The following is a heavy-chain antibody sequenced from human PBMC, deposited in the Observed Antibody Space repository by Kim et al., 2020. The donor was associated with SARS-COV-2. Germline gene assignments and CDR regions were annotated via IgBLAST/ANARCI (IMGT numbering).Heavy chain of an antibody. J-gene: IGHJ4*02. CDR3: ARGPGYYGSGSYYNAPPEWVN. D-gene: IGHD3-10*01. V-gene: IGHV4-34*01. CDR2: INHSGST. CDR1: GGSFSGYY. Sequence: SETLSLTCAVYGGSFSGYYWSWIRQPPGKGLEWIGEINHSGSTNYNPSLKSRVTISVDTSKNQFSLKLSSVTAADTAVYYCARGPGYYGSGSYYNAPPEWVNWGQGTLVTVSS.